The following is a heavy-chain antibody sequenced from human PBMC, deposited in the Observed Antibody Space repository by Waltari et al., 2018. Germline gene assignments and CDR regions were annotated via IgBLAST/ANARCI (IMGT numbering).Heavy chain of an antibody. CDR1: GGSISSGRYY. J-gene: IGHJ4*02. V-gene: IGHV4-61*02. CDR3: ARGTGQYDFWSGYAYYFDY. D-gene: IGHD3-3*01. CDR2: IYTSGST. Sequence: QVQLQESGPGLVKPSQTLSLTCTVSGGSISSGRYYWSWIRQPAGQGLEWIGRIYTSGSTNYNPSLKSRVTISVDTSKNQFSLKLSSVTAADTAVYYCARGTGQYDFWSGYAYYFDYWGQGTLVTVSS.